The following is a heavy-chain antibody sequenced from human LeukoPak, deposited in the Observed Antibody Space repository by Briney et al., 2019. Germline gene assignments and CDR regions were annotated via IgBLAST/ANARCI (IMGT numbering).Heavy chain of an antibody. CDR1: GGSISSGGYY. V-gene: IGHV4-30-2*01. CDR3: ARGWYSSSSFDY. Sequence: SQTLSLTCTVSGGSISSGGYYWSWIRQPPGKGLEWIGYIYHSGSTYYNPSLKSRVTISVDRSKNQFSLKLSSVAAADTAVYYCARGWYSSSSFDYWGQGTLVTVSS. J-gene: IGHJ4*02. D-gene: IGHD6-13*01. CDR2: IYHSGST.